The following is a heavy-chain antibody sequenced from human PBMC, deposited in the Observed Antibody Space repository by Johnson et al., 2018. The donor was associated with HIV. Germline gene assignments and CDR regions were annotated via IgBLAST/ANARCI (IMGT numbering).Heavy chain of an antibody. J-gene: IGHJ3*02. CDR1: GFTVSNNY. Sequence: VQLVESGGGLVQPGGSLRLSCAASGFTVSNNYMNWVRQAPGKGLEWVSVINSGGGTYSAGSVEGRFTISRDNSKNTLYLQMNSLRAEDTAVYFWARGCRDGYTCDAFDIWGQGTMVTVSS. CDR2: INSGGGT. D-gene: IGHD5-24*01. CDR3: ARGCRDGYTCDAFDI. V-gene: IGHV3-66*01.